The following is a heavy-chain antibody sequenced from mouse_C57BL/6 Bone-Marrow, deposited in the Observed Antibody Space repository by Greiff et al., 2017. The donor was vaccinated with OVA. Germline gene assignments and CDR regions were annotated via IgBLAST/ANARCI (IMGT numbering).Heavy chain of an antibody. J-gene: IGHJ3*01. Sequence: QVQLQQSGAELVKPGASVKISCKASGYAFSSYWMNWVKQRPGKGLEWIGQIYPGDGDTNYNGKFKGKATLTADKSSSTAYMQLSSLTSEDSAVYFCARGGYYTDLFAYWGQATLVTVSA. D-gene: IGHD2-3*01. V-gene: IGHV1-80*01. CDR3: ARGGYYTDLFAY. CDR1: GYAFSSYW. CDR2: IYPGDGDT.